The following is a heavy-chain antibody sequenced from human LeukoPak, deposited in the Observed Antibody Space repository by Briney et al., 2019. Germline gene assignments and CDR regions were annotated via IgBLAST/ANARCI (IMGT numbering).Heavy chain of an antibody. CDR3: ARGWGYSYGYVGYFDC. D-gene: IGHD5-18*01. CDR2: IIPIFGTA. J-gene: IGHJ4*02. Sequence: GASVKVSCKASGGTFSSYAISWVRQATGQGLEGMGGIIPIFGTANYAQKFQGRVTITADESTSTAYMELSSLRSEDTAVYYCARGWGYSYGYVGYFDCWGQGTLVTVSS. V-gene: IGHV1-69*13. CDR1: GGTFSSYA.